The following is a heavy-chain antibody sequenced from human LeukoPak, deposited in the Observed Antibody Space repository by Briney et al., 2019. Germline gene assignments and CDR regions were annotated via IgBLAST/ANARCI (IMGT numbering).Heavy chain of an antibody. Sequence: ASVKVSCKASGYTFTGYYMHWVRQAPGQGLEWMGRINPNSGGTNHAQKVQGRVTMTTDTSTSTAHMELRSLRSDDTAVYYCARDSAYSSSSGQTDYWGQGTLATVSS. J-gene: IGHJ4*02. CDR2: INPNSGGT. V-gene: IGHV1-2*06. D-gene: IGHD6-6*01. CDR3: ARDSAYSSSSGQTDY. CDR1: GYTFTGYY.